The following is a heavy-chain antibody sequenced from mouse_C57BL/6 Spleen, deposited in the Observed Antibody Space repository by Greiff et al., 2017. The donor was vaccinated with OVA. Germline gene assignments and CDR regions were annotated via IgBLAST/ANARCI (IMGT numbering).Heavy chain of an antibody. CDR1: GYSFTDYN. V-gene: IGHV1-39*01. CDR3: ATTVVATYYYAMDY. CDR2: INPNYGTT. Sequence: EVKVVESGPELVKPGASVKISCKASGYSFTDYNMNWVKQSNGKSLEWIGVINPNYGTTSYNQKFKGKATLTVDQSSSTAYMQLNSLTSEDSAVYYCATTVVATYYYAMDYWGQGTSVTVSS. D-gene: IGHD1-1*01. J-gene: IGHJ4*01.